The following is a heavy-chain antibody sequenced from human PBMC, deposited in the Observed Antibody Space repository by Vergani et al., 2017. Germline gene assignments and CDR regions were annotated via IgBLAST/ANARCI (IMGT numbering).Heavy chain of an antibody. CDR1: GGTFGSHT. D-gene: IGHD6-13*01. J-gene: IGHJ6*02. V-gene: IGHV1-69*08. CDR3: ARDIAAAGAPGYYYGMDV. Sequence: QVQLEQSGAEVKKPGSSVTVSCRASGGTFGSHTISWVRQAPARGLEWVGRVIPHLEITTLEQQLQGRVIITADKSTDTAYMELISLRPEDTAVYYCARDIAAAGAPGYYYGMDVWGQGTTVTVSS. CDR2: VIPHLEIT.